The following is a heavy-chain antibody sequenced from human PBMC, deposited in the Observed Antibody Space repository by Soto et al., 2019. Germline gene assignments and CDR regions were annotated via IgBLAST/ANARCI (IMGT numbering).Heavy chain of an antibody. Sequence: GGSLRLSCAASGFSFTNFAMSWVGRAPGKGLEWVAGIGASGDITWYADSVKGRLSISRDNSKNTLYLQLNSLRFEDTAVYYCAKDDFTDRGDDYFDYWGPGTLVTVSS. CDR1: GFSFTNFA. D-gene: IGHD2-21*02. J-gene: IGHJ4*02. CDR3: AKDDFTDRGDDYFDY. V-gene: IGHV3-23*01. CDR2: IGASGDIT.